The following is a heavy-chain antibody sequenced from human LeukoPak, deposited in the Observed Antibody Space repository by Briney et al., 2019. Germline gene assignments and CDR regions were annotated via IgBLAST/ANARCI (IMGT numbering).Heavy chain of an antibody. V-gene: IGHV3-7*01. CDR1: GFTFSSYW. Sequence: GGSLSLSCAASGFTFSSYWMSWVRQAPGKGLEWVANINQDESEKYYVDSVKGRFTISRDNAKNSLYLQMNSPRAEDTAVYYCAREADPTTIGVVIDDWGQGTLVTVSS. D-gene: IGHD3-3*01. J-gene: IGHJ4*02. CDR2: INQDESEK. CDR3: AREADPTTIGVVIDD.